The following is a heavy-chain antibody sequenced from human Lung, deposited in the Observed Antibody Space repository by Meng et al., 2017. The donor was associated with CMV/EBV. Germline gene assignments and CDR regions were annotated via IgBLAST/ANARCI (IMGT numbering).Heavy chain of an antibody. D-gene: IGHD3-3*01. J-gene: IGHJ6*04. CDR3: ARVFAYDFWSGYYTNGMDV. CDR1: GFTFSSYW. CDR2: INSDGSST. Sequence: GESXKISCAASGFTFSSYWMHWVRQAPGKGLVWVSRINSDGSSTSYAESVKGRFTISRDNAKNTLYLQMNSLRAEDKAVYYCARVFAYDFWSGYYTNGMDVRXEQTXVTVAA. V-gene: IGHV3-74*01.